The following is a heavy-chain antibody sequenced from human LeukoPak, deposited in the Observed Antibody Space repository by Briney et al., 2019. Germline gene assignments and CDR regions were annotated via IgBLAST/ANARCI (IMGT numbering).Heavy chain of an antibody. CDR3: ARRAPVGFGELSFDY. D-gene: IGHD3-10*01. V-gene: IGHV4-61*02. CDR1: GGSISSASYY. Sequence: PSETLSLTCTVSGGSISSASYYWSWIRQPAGKGLEWIGRIYISGSTNYKSSLKSRVTISVDTSKNQFSLKLSSVTAADTAVYYCARRAPVGFGELSFDYWGQGTLVTVSS. CDR2: IYISGST. J-gene: IGHJ4*02.